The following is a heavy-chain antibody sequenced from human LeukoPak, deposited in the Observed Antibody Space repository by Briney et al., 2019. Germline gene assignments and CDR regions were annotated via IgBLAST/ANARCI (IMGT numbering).Heavy chain of an antibody. CDR3: ARASQYYYDSSGYYYLYYFDY. CDR1: GGTFSSYA. CDR2: IIPIFGTA. D-gene: IGHD3-22*01. Sequence: ASVKVSCKASGGTFSSYAISWVRQAPGQGLEWMGRIIPIFGTANYAQKFQGRVTITTDESTSTAYMELSSLRSEDTAVYYCARASQYYYDSSGYYYLYYFDYWGQGTLVTVSS. V-gene: IGHV1-69*05. J-gene: IGHJ4*02.